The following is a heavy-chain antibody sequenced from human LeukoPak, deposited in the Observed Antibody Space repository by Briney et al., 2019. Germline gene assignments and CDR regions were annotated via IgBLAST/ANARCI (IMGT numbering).Heavy chain of an antibody. D-gene: IGHD2-8*01. CDR3: ARDGVVLMDGNYFDY. CDR2: ISAYNGNT. Sequence: ASVKVSCKASGYTFTSYGISWVRQAPGQGLEWMGWISAYNGNTNYAQKLQGRVTMTTDTSTSTAYMELRSLRSEDTAVYYCARDGVVLMDGNYFDYWGQGTLVTVSS. J-gene: IGHJ4*02. V-gene: IGHV1-18*01. CDR1: GYTFTSYG.